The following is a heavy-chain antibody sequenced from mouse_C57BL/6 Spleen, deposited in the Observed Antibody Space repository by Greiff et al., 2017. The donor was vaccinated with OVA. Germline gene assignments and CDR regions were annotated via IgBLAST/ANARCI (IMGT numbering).Heavy chain of an antibody. CDR1: GYTFTSYL. CDR2: IDPSDSYT. Sequence: QVQLQQPGAELVMPGASVKLSCKASGYTFTSYLMHWVKQRPGQGLEWIGEIDPSDSYTNYNQKFKGKSTLTVDKSSSTAYMQLSSLTSEDSAVYYCARTPHYDYDAMDYWGQGTSVTVSS. D-gene: IGHD1-2*01. CDR3: ARTPHYDYDAMDY. J-gene: IGHJ4*01. V-gene: IGHV1-69*01.